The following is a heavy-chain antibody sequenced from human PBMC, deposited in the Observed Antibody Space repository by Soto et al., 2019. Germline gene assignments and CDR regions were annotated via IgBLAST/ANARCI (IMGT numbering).Heavy chain of an antibody. D-gene: IGHD6-13*01. Sequence: SMPTSYWGWIRQPPGKGLEWIGSIYSTGNTYYNPCLNSQVTISVDTSKNQFSLNVISVTAADTAVYYCRRSSRYSTDVWGQGTTVT. CDR3: RRSSRYSTDV. V-gene: IGHV4-39*01. CDR1: SMPTSY. CDR2: IYSTGNT. J-gene: IGHJ6*02.